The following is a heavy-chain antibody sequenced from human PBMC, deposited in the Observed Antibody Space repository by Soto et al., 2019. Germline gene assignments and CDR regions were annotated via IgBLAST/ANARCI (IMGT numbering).Heavy chain of an antibody. J-gene: IGHJ4*02. V-gene: IGHV4-34*01. D-gene: IGHD2-15*01. CDR1: GGSFSGYY. Sequence: PSETLSLTCAVYGGSFSGYYWSWIRQPPGKGQEWIGEINHSGSTNYNPSLKSRVTISVDTSKNQFSLKLSSVTAADTAVYYCARGRLRVAAMFDYWGQGTLVTVSS. CDR3: ARGRLRVAAMFDY. CDR2: INHSGST.